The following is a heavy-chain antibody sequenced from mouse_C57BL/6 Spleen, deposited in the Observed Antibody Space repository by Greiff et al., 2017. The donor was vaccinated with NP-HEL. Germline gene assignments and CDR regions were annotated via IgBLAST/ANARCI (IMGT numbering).Heavy chain of an antibody. D-gene: IGHD1-1*01. CDR2: IYPGDGDT. CDR3: ARWSFYYGSSYGAMDY. CDR1: GYAFSSSW. Sequence: VQLQESGPELVKPGASVKISCKASGYAFSSSWMNWVKQRPGKGLEWIGRIYPGDGDTNYNGKFKGKATLTADKSSSTAYMQLSSLTSEDSAVYFCARWSFYYGSSYGAMDYWGQGTSVTVSS. V-gene: IGHV1-82*01. J-gene: IGHJ4*01.